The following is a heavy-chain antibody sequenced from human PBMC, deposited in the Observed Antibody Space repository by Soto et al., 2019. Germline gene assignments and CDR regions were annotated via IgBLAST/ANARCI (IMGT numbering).Heavy chain of an antibody. Sequence: PGGSLRLSCTASGFSFSNYGMHWVRQAPGKGLEWVAVIWRDGSNKYYVDSVKGRFTISRDNSKNTLSLQMNSLRDEDTAVYYCARDSPGRYCSSTSCPRMDVWGQGTTVTVSS. CDR1: GFSFSNYG. V-gene: IGHV3-33*01. J-gene: IGHJ6*02. D-gene: IGHD2-2*01. CDR3: ARDSPGRYCSSTSCPRMDV. CDR2: IWRDGSNK.